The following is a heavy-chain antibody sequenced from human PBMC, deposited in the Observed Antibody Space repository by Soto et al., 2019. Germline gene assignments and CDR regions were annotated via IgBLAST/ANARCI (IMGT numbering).Heavy chain of an antibody. CDR1: GGSISSSSYY. J-gene: IGHJ5*02. D-gene: IGHD2-2*01. Sequence: SVTLSLTCTVSGGSISSSSYYWGWIRQPPGKGLEWIGSIYYSGSTYYNPSLKSRVTISINTSKNQLSLELTSVTAADTAVYYRARHSGPYASSWFDAWGQGTLVTVSS. CDR3: ARHSGPYASSWFDA. V-gene: IGHV4-39*01. CDR2: IYYSGST.